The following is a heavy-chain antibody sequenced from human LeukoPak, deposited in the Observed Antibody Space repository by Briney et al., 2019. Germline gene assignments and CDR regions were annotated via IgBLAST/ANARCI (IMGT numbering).Heavy chain of an antibody. V-gene: IGHV3-23*01. CDR2: ISGSGGST. D-gene: IGHD3-22*01. CDR3: ARANNYDSSGYSFDY. J-gene: IGHJ4*02. CDR1: GFTFSSYA. Sequence: GGSLRLSCAASGFTFSSYAMSWVRQAPGKGLEWVSAISGSGGSTYYADSVKGRFTISRDNSKNTLYLQMNSLRAEDTAVYYCARANNYDSSGYSFDYWGQGTLVTVSS.